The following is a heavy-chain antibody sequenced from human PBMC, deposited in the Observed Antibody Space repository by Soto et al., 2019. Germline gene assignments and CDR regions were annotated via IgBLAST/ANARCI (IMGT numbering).Heavy chain of an antibody. V-gene: IGHV4-59*11. CDR2: ISYSGST. D-gene: IGHD2-8*02. Sequence: ETLSLTCTVSGASMSSHYWTWLRQSPGKGLEWIGYISYSGSTYYNPSHKSRVTISADTSRNQFSLKLSAVISADTAVYYCARADPDASGGYWGQGTLVTVSS. J-gene: IGHJ4*02. CDR1: GASMSSHY. CDR3: ARADPDASGGY.